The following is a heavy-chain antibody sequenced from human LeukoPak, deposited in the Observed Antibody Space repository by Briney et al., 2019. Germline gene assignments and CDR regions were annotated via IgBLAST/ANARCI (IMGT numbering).Heavy chain of an antibody. CDR1: GYTFTSYG. CDR3: ARGGWVYCTNGVCYTGPLDL. CDR2: ISAYNGNT. V-gene: IGHV1-18*01. D-gene: IGHD2-8*01. J-gene: IGHJ4*02. Sequence: ASVKVSCKASGYTFTSYGISWVRQAPGQGLEWMGWISAYNGNTNYAQKLQGRVTMTTGTSTSTAYMELRSLRSDDTAVYYCARGGWVYCTNGVCYTGPLDLRGQGTLVTVSS.